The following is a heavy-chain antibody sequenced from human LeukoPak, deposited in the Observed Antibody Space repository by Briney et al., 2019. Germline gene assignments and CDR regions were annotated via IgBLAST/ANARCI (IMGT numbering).Heavy chain of an antibody. CDR2: INHSGST. CDR1: GGSFSGYY. Sequence: SETLSLTCAIYGGSFSGYYWSWIRQPPGKGLEWIAEINHSGSTNYNPSLKSRVTISVDTSKNQFSLKLSSVTAADTAVYYCARRSHNILPGYYPYSLWGQGTLVTVSS. CDR3: ARRSHNILPGYYPYSL. J-gene: IGHJ4*02. D-gene: IGHD3-9*01. V-gene: IGHV4-34*01.